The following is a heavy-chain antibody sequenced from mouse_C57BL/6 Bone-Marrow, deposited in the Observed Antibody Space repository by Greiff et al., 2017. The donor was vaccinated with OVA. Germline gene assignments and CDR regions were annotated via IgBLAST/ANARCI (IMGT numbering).Heavy chain of an antibody. CDR1: GFTFSDYY. V-gene: IGHV5-12*01. CDR3: ARHRYFDV. J-gene: IGHJ1*03. CDR2: ISNGGGST. Sequence: EVKVEESGGGSVQPGGSLKLSCAASGFTFSDYYMYWVRQTPEKRLEWVAYISNGGGSTYYPDTVKGRFTISRDNAKNTLYLQMSRLKSEDTAMYYCARHRYFDVWGTGTTVTVSS.